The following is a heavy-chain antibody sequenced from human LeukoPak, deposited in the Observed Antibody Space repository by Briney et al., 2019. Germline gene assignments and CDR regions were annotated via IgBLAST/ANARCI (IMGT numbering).Heavy chain of an antibody. J-gene: IGHJ3*02. CDR2: IWYDGSNK. V-gene: IGHV3-33*01. CDR1: GFTFSSYG. Sequence: GGSLRLSCAASGFTFSSYGMHWVRQAPGKGLEWVAVIWYDGSNKYYADSVKGRFTISRDNSKNTLYLQMNSLRAEDTAVYYCARDPEGYSSSWYESHDAFDIWGQGTMVTVSS. D-gene: IGHD6-13*01. CDR3: ARDPEGYSSSWYESHDAFDI.